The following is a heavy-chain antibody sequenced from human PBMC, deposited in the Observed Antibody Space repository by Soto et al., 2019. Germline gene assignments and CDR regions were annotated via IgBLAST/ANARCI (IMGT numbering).Heavy chain of an antibody. CDR1: GFTFSSYA. Sequence: PGGSLKLSCAASGFTFSSYAMSWVRPAPGKGLEWVSAISGSGGSTYYADSVKGRFTISRDNSKNTLYLQMNSLRAEDTAVYYCAKDFLSTIFGVVPTFDPWGQGTLVTVSS. V-gene: IGHV3-23*01. J-gene: IGHJ5*02. CDR2: ISGSGGST. CDR3: AKDFLSTIFGVVPTFDP. D-gene: IGHD3-3*01.